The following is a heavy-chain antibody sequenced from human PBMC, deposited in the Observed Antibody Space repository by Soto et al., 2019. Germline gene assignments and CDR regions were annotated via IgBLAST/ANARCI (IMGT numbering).Heavy chain of an antibody. CDR3: ARDTGDGTFDF. J-gene: IGHJ4*02. V-gene: IGHV1-3*01. D-gene: IGHD7-27*01. Sequence: KFQDRVTISLDTSASTAYMELTSLRSEDTAVYYCARDTGDGTFDFWGQGTLVTVSS.